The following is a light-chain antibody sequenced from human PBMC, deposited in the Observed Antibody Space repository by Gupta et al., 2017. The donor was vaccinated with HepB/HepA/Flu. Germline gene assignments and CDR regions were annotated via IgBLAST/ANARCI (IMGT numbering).Light chain of an antibody. V-gene: IGKV4-1*01. J-gene: IGKJ1*01. CDR2: WAS. CDR3: QQYYSTLSWT. Sequence: DIVMTQSPDSLAVSLGERATINCKSSQSVLYSSNNKNYLAWYQQKPGQPPKLLIYWASTRESGVPDRFSGSGYGTDFTLTISSRQAEDVAVYYCQQYYSTLSWTFGQGTKVEIK. CDR1: QSVLYSSNNKNY.